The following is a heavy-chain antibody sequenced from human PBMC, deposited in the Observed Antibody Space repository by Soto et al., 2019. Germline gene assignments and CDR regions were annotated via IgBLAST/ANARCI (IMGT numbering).Heavy chain of an antibody. V-gene: IGHV4-31*03. CDR3: ARGLTDYYDSSGYSDY. CDR1: GGSISSGGYY. CDR2: IYYSGST. D-gene: IGHD3-22*01. Sequence: SETLSLTCTVSGGSISSGGYYWSWIRHHPGKGLEWIGYIYYSGSTYYNPSLKSRVTISVDTSKNQFSLKLSSVTAADTAVYYCARGLTDYYDSSGYSDYWGQGTLVTVSS. J-gene: IGHJ4*02.